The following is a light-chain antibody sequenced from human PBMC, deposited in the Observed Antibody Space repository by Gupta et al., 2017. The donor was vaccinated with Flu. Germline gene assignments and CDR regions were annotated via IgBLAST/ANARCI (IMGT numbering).Light chain of an antibody. J-gene: IGLJ2*01. CDR1: NSDIGDYDF. Sequence: SALTQPRSVSGSPGPSVTISFTGTNSDIGDYDFVCCHQHHPGKPHILIFYDGTKRSAGVPARFSGSKSANTASLTISALEAEDDDDYHCCSIAISDTLVFGGGTKLTVL. CDR3: CSIAISDTLV. CDR2: DGT. V-gene: IGLV2-11*01.